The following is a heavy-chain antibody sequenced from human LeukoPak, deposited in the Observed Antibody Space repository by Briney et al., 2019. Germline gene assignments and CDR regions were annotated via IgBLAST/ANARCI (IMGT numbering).Heavy chain of an antibody. D-gene: IGHD3-22*01. CDR1: GFTFSNAW. CDR2: IKSKTDGGTT. Sequence: GGSLRLSCAASGFTFSNAWMSWVRQAPGKGLEWVGRIKSKTDGGTTDYAAPVKGRLTISRDDSKNTLYLQMNSLKTEDTAVYYCTTDLRYYYDSSGYYVPCYYWGQGTLVTVSS. V-gene: IGHV3-15*01. CDR3: TTDLRYYYDSSGYYVPCYY. J-gene: IGHJ4*02.